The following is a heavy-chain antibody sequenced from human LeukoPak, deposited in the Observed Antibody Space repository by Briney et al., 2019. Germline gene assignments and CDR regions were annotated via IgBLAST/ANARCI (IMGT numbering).Heavy chain of an antibody. D-gene: IGHD3-10*01. CDR1: GFTFSSYA. V-gene: IGHV3-23*01. Sequence: GGSLRLSCAASGFTFSSYAMSWVRQAPGKGLEWVSAISGGGGSTYYADSVKGRFTISRDNSKNTLYLQMNSLRAEDTAVYYCAKDLQALLWFGELIAGGVYFDYWGQGTLVTVSS. J-gene: IGHJ4*02. CDR2: ISGGGGST. CDR3: AKDLQALLWFGELIAGGVYFDY.